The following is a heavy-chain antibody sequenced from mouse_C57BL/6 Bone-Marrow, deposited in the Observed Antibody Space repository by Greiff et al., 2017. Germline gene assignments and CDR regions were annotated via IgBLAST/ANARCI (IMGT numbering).Heavy chain of an antibody. V-gene: IGHV1-76*01. CDR3: ARGDYGSSYWYFDV. D-gene: IGHD1-1*01. CDR1: GYTFTDYY. Sequence: QVQLQQSGAELVRPGASVKLSCKASGYTFTDYYINWVKQRPGQGLEWIARIYPGSGNTYYNEKFKGKATLTAEKSSSTAYMQLSSLTSEGSAVYFCARGDYGSSYWYFDVWGTGTTVTVSS. CDR2: IYPGSGNT. J-gene: IGHJ1*03.